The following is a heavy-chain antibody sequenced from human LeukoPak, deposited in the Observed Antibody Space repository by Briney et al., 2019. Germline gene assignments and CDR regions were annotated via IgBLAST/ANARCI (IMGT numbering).Heavy chain of an antibody. J-gene: IGHJ4*02. CDR1: GGTFSSYA. CDR2: IIPIFGTA. D-gene: IGHD6-19*01. Sequence: SVKVSCKASGGTFSSYAISWVRQAPGQGLEWMGGIIPIFGTANYAQKFQGRVTMTRDTSISTAYMELSRLRSDDTAVYYCARKEASSGWCSYWGQGTLVTVSS. V-gene: IGHV1-69*05. CDR3: ARKEASSGWCSY.